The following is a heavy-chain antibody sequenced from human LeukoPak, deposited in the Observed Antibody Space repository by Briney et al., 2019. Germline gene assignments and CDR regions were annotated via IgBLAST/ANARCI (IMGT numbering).Heavy chain of an antibody. CDR1: GFTFSSYA. CDR3: ARHSYGGEAFDI. V-gene: IGHV3-23*01. CDR2: ISGSGGST. J-gene: IGHJ3*02. Sequence: GGSLRLSCAASGFTFSSYAMSWVRQAPGKGLEWVSAISGSGGSTYYADSVKGRFTISRDNSKNTLYLQMNSLRAEDTAMFYCARHSYGGEAFDIWGQGTMVTVSS. D-gene: IGHD5-18*01.